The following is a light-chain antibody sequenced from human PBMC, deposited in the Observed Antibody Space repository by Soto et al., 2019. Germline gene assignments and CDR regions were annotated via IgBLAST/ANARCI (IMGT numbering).Light chain of an antibody. CDR2: GNS. Sequence: QAVVTQPPSVSGAPGQRVTISCTGSTSNIGSGYDVHWYQQVPGTAPKLLIYGNSNRPSGVPDRFSGSKSVTSASLAITGLQAEDEADYYCQSYDSSLSGHVVFGGGTKVTVL. CDR1: TSNIGSGYD. V-gene: IGLV1-40*01. CDR3: QSYDSSLSGHVV. J-gene: IGLJ2*01.